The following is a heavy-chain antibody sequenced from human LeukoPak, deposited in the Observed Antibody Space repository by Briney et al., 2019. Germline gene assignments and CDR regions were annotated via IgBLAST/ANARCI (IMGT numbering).Heavy chain of an antibody. CDR2: ISGSGGNT. Sequence: PGGSLRLSCAASGFTFSSYAMSWVRQAPGKGLEWVSAISGSGGNTYYADSVKGRFTISRDYSKNTLYLQMSSLTAEDTAEYYCAKGGAYYYDSSAYYRDCGQGTLVTVSS. V-gene: IGHV3-23*01. CDR3: AKGGAYYYDSSAYYRD. D-gene: IGHD3-22*01. CDR1: GFTFSSYA. J-gene: IGHJ4*02.